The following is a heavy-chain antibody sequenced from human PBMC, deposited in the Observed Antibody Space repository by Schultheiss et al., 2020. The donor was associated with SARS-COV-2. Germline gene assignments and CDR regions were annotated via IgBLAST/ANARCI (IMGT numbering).Heavy chain of an antibody. CDR1: GYTFTGYY. V-gene: IGHV1-8*03. Sequence: ASVKVSCKASGYTFTGYYMHWVRQAPGQGLEWMGWMNPNSGNTGYAQKFQGRVTITADESTSTAYMELSSLRSEDTAVYYCARDTAMAYDYWGQGTLVTVSA. CDR3: ARDTAMAYDY. CDR2: MNPNSGNT. J-gene: IGHJ4*02. D-gene: IGHD5-18*01.